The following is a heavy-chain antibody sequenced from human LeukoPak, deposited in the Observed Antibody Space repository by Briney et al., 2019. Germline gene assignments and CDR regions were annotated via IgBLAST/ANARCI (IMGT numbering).Heavy chain of an antibody. J-gene: IGHJ4*02. Sequence: GGSLRLSCAASGFTFSSYSMNWVRQAPGKGLEWVSSISSSSSYKYYADSVKGRFTISRDNAKNSLYLQMNSLRAEDTAVYYCAVGWFRYYFDYWGQGTLVTVSS. CDR3: AVGWFRYYFDY. V-gene: IGHV3-21*01. CDR1: GFTFSSYS. CDR2: ISSSSSYK. D-gene: IGHD2-15*01.